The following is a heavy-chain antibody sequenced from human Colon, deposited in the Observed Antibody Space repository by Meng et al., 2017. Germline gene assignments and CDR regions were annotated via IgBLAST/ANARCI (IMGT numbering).Heavy chain of an antibody. D-gene: IGHD3-10*01. CDR3: ARGGFYSDSGSYNLFYY. J-gene: IGHJ4*02. V-gene: IGHV3-74*03. Sequence: EPLRLSCAASGLTFSTYWMHWVRQAPGKGLVWVSRINSDGATTEYVDSVKGRFTISRDNVKNTLYLQMNSLSAEDTAVYYCARGGFYSDSGSYNLFYYWGLGTLVTVSS. CDR2: INSDGATT. CDR1: GLTFSTYW.